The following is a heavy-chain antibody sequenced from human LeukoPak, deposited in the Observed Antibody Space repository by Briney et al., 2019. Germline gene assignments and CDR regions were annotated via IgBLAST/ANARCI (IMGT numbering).Heavy chain of an antibody. V-gene: IGHV3-23*01. J-gene: IGHJ4*02. CDR3: AKDRGGSYLGFDY. D-gene: IGHD1-26*01. CDR1: GFMFTTYD. CDR2: ISGSGGRT. Sequence: GGSLRLSCAASGFMFTTYDMSWVRQAPGKGLEWVSTISGSGGRTYYADSVKGRFTISRDSSKNTLYLQINSLRAEDTAIYYCAKDRGGSYLGFDYWGQGTLVTVSS.